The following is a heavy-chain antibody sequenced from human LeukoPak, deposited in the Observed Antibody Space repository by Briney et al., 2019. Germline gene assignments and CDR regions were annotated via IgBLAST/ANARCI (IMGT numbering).Heavy chain of an antibody. J-gene: IGHJ2*01. Sequence: PSETLSLTCAVYGGSFSGYYWSWIRQSPGKGLEWIGEINHSGSTNYNSSLKSRVTISVDKSKSQFSLNLSSVTAADTAVYYCTSQTGHFIDLWGRGTLVTVSS. D-gene: IGHD3-9*01. CDR2: INHSGST. CDR1: GGSFSGYY. V-gene: IGHV4-34*01. CDR3: TSQTGHFIDL.